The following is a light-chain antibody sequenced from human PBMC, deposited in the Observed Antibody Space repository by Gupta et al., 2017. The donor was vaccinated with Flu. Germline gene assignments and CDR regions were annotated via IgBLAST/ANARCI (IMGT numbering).Light chain of an antibody. CDR2: AAS. CDR1: QYISSSSY. CDR3: QQSVSSPYT. J-gene: IGKJ2*01. Sequence: IVFTHSPGPLSLSPGERATLSCRASQYISSSSYFAWYQQKPGQAPRLLITAASTRATGIPDRFSGSGSGTDFTLTISRLEPEDFAVYYCQQSVSSPYTFGQGTTLEIK. V-gene: IGKV3-20*01.